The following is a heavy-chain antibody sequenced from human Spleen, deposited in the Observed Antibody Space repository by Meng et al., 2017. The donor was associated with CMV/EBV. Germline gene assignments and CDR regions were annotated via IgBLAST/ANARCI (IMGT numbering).Heavy chain of an antibody. CDR3: ARQIAYSYGAYYFDF. V-gene: IGHV4-34*01. CDR1: GGSFSDYY. D-gene: IGHD5-18*01. Sequence: QVHLQQWGAGLLKPSETLSLTCAVYGGSFSDYYWTWIRQPPGKGLEWLGKINHFGTSDYNPSLKGRVSISVDTSKSQFSLKLSSVTAADTALYYCARQIAYSYGAYYFDFWGQGTLVTVSS. J-gene: IGHJ4*02. CDR2: INHFGTS.